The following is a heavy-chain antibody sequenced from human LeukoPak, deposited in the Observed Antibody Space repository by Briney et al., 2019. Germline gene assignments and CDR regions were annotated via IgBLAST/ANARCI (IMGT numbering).Heavy chain of an antibody. Sequence: GGSLRLSCAVSGFPFTRFYMSWIRPAPGKGLEWISYIGLSGSPLDYADSVRGRFTISRDNAKNSLYLEMNSLRAEDTAVYYCARKDFSSGSFSYWGQGTLVTVSS. CDR2: IGLSGSPL. J-gene: IGHJ4*02. D-gene: IGHD3-22*01. CDR3: ARKDFSSGSFSY. V-gene: IGHV3-11*04. CDR1: GFPFTRFY.